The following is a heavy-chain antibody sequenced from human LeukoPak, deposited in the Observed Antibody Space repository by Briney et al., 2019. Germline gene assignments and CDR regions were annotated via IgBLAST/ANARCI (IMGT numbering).Heavy chain of an antibody. D-gene: IGHD5-12*01. J-gene: IGHJ5*02. CDR1: GFTFSSYN. Sequence: GGSLRLSCAASGFTFSSYNMNWVRQAPGRGLEWVSYTSSSGSTIYYADSVKGRFTISRDNAKNSLYLQMNSLRAEDTAVYYCARDRRVATITSWFDPWGQGTLVTVSS. V-gene: IGHV3-48*04. CDR2: TSSSGSTI. CDR3: ARDRRVATITSWFDP.